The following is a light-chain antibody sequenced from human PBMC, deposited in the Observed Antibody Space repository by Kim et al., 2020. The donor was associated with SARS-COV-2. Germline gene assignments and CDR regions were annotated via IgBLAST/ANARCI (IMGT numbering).Light chain of an antibody. V-gene: IGKV1-9*01. CDR1: QAFVNS. CDR3: KQLDSYPIT. CDR2: AAS. J-gene: IGKJ5*01. Sequence: VSLGDRVTITCRARQAFVNSLAWYKQNPGKPPKLLIDAASTLQSGVPSRFSGGRSGTEFSLTIDSLQPEDVATYFCKQLDSYPITFGQGTRLEIK.